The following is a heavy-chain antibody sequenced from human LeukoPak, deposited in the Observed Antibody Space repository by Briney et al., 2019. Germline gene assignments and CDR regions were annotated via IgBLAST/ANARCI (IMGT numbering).Heavy chain of an antibody. D-gene: IGHD2-15*01. Sequence: ASVKVSCKASGYTFTSYGISWVRQAPGQGLEWMGWISAYNGNTNYAQKLQGRVTMTTDTSTSTAYMELRSLRSDDTAVYYCARLVSGRGYCSGGSCYSYYMDVWGKGTTVTVAS. CDR3: ARLVSGRGYCSGGSCYSYYMDV. V-gene: IGHV1-18*01. J-gene: IGHJ6*03. CDR1: GYTFTSYG. CDR2: ISAYNGNT.